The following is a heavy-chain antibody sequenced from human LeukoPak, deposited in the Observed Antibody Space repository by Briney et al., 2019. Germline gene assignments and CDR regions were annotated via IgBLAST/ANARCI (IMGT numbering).Heavy chain of an antibody. CDR2: INAGNGNT. V-gene: IGHV1-3*01. J-gene: IGHJ5*02. D-gene: IGHD3-22*01. CDR1: GGTFSSYA. Sequence: GASVKVSCKASGGTFSSYAISWVRQAPGQGLEWMGWINAGNGNTKYSQKFQGRVSITRDTSASTAYMELSSLRSEDTAVYYCARDGKAGYYDSSGPWGQGTLVTVSS. CDR3: ARDGKAGYYDSSGP.